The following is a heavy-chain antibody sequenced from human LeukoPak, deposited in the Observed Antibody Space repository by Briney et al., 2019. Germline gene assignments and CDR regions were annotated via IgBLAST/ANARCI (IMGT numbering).Heavy chain of an antibody. CDR3: ATQGSSSDFSSGYYQAIF. J-gene: IGHJ4*02. D-gene: IGHD3-3*01. Sequence: ASVKVSCKASGYSFVGYGITWVRQAPGQGLEWMGWFNPENGNTNYAQKVQGRVTMTADTSTSTSYMELRSLRSDDTAVFYCATQGSSSDFSSGYYQAIFWGQGTLVTVSS. CDR2: FNPENGNT. V-gene: IGHV1-18*01. CDR1: GYSFVGYG.